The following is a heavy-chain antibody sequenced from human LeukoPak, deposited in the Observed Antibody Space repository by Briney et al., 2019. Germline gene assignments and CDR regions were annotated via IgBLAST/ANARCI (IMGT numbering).Heavy chain of an antibody. V-gene: IGHV4-30-4*07. CDR2: IYYSGST. D-gene: IGHD3-22*01. CDR1: GGSIASGDYS. Sequence: SETLSLTCAVSGGSIASGDYSWSWIRQPPGKGLEWIGYIYYSGSTYYNPSLKSRLSISVDTSKNQFSLKLSSVAAADTAVYYCARNYYDRSGYYRALDYWGQGTLVTVSS. CDR3: ARNYYDRSGYYRALDY. J-gene: IGHJ4*02.